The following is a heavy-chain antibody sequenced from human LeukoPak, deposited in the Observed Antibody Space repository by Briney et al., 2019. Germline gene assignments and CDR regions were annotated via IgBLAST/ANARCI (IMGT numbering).Heavy chain of an antibody. J-gene: IGHJ6*04. Sequence: SETLSLTCTVSGGSISSYYWSWIRQPSGKGPEWIGFIYYIGNTNYNPSLKSRVTISVDTSKNQFSLKLTSVTAADTAVYYCARGDSRYGSGSYVPRPPVWGKGTTVTVSS. CDR3: ARGDSRYGSGSYVPRPPV. CDR1: GGSISSYY. V-gene: IGHV4-59*01. D-gene: IGHD3-10*01. CDR2: IYYIGNT.